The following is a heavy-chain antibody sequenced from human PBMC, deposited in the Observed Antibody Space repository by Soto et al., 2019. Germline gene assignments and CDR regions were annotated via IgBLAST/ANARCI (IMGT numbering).Heavy chain of an antibody. Sequence: PLETLSLTCADSGAAINGSNWLSCVCQTPEKGVGCVGEIFHSGSTNYNPPLKSLIIISVDKANKVFSRKLSAVTAADTTLYYCAGGPGSYSTSYYFDVWGQGTLVTVSS. CDR1: GAAINGSNW. CDR2: IFHSGST. D-gene: IGHD1-26*01. CDR3: AGGPGSYSTSYYFDV. J-gene: IGHJ4*02. V-gene: IGHV4-4*02.